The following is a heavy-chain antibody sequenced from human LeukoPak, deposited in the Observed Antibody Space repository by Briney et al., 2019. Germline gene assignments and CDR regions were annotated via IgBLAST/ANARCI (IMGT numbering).Heavy chain of an antibody. D-gene: IGHD2-15*01. J-gene: IGHJ4*02. V-gene: IGHV3-7*01. Sequence: GGSLRLSCAASGVTFRSYWMSWVRQAPGKGLEWVANIKQDGSEKYYVDSVKGRFTISRDNAKNSLYLQMNSLRAEDTAVYYCARRAIRLLIPSYFDYWGQGTLVTVSS. CDR3: ARRAIRLLIPSYFDY. CDR2: IKQDGSEK. CDR1: GVTFRSYW.